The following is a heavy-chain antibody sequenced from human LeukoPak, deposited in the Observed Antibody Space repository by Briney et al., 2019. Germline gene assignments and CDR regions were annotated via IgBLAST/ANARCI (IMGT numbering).Heavy chain of an antibody. CDR1: GYSFTSYW. V-gene: IGHV5-51*01. J-gene: IGHJ6*02. D-gene: IGHD3-10*01. CDR2: IYPGDSDT. Sequence: GESLKISCKGSGYSFTSYWIGWVRQMPGKGQEWMGIIYPGDSDTRYSPSFQGQVTISADKSISTAYLQWSSLKASDTAMYYCARLSGVLLWFGELSQGMDVWGQGTTVTVSS. CDR3: ARLSGVLLWFGELSQGMDV.